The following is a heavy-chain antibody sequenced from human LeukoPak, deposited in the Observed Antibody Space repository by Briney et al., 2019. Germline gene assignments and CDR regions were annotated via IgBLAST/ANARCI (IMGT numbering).Heavy chain of an antibody. CDR1: GFTFSSYA. Sequence: GGSLRLSCAASGFTFSSYAMSWVRQAPGKGLEWVSAISGSGGSTYYADSVKGRFTISRDNSKNTLYLQMNSLRAEDTAVYYCAKTQCYQPRIGLENYYGMDVWGQGTTVTVSS. CDR2: ISGSGGST. D-gene: IGHD2-2*01. CDR3: AKTQCYQPRIGLENYYGMDV. V-gene: IGHV3-23*01. J-gene: IGHJ6*02.